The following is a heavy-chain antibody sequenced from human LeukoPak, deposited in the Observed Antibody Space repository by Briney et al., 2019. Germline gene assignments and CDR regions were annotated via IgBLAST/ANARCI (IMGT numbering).Heavy chain of an antibody. J-gene: IGHJ4*02. V-gene: IGHV3-33*01. CDR2: IWSDGSYK. CDR3: ARDFSLQLFDY. Sequence: PGRSLRLSCAASGLTFSSYGFHWVRQAPGKGLEWVAVIWSDGSYKYYADSVKGRFTISRDDSKNTLYLQMNSLRAEDTAVYYCARDFSLQLFDYWGQGTLVTVFS. D-gene: IGHD5-24*01. CDR1: GLTFSSYG.